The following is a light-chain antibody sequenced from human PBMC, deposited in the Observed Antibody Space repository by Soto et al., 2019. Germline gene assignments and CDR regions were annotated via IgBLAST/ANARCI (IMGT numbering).Light chain of an antibody. CDR2: EVV. CDR1: KNDIGVYDV. CDR3: SSYTSSSTGV. V-gene: IGLV2-8*01. Sequence: QSVLAPPPSASGSPGQSVTISCTGTKNDIGVYDVVSWYQHHLRIAARLSIYEVVQRPSGVPDRFSGAKSGNTASLTASGLQAADEADYYCSSYTSSSTGVFGTGTKVTAL. J-gene: IGLJ1*01.